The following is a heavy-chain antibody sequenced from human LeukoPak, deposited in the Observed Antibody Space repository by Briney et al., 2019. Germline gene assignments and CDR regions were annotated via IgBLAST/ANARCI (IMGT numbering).Heavy chain of an antibody. D-gene: IGHD3-10*01. V-gene: IGHV1-8*03. Sequence: ASVKVSCKASGYTFTSYDINWVRQATGQGLEWMGWMNPNSGNTGYAQKFQGRVTITRNTSISTAYMELSSLRSEDTAVYYCARGGITMVRGADYMDVWGKGTTVTISS. CDR1: GYTFTSYD. CDR3: ARGGITMVRGADYMDV. CDR2: MNPNSGNT. J-gene: IGHJ6*03.